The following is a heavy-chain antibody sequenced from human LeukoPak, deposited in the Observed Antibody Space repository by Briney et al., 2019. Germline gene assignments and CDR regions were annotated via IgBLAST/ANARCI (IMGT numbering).Heavy chain of an antibody. CDR3: ARTTIAVAGLDWFDP. Sequence: PSETLSLTCAVSGYSISSGYYWGWIRQPQGKGLEWIGSIYHSGSTYYNPSLKSRVTISVDTSKNQFSLKLSSVTAADTAVYYCARTTIAVAGLDWFDPWGQGTLVTVSS. J-gene: IGHJ5*02. CDR1: GYSISSGYY. V-gene: IGHV4-38-2*01. D-gene: IGHD6-19*01. CDR2: IYHSGST.